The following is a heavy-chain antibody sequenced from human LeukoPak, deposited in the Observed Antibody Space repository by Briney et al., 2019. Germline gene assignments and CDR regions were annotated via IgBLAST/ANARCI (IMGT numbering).Heavy chain of an antibody. CDR3: AKAVGATARYFDL. CDR2: ISSSSSTI. D-gene: IGHD1-26*01. CDR1: GFTFSSYS. Sequence: GGSLRLSCAASGFTFSSYSMNWVRQAPGKGLEWVSYISSSSSTIYYADSVKGRFTISRDNSKNTLYLQMNSLRAEDTAVYYCAKAVGATARYFDLWGRGTLVTVSS. J-gene: IGHJ2*01. V-gene: IGHV3-48*01.